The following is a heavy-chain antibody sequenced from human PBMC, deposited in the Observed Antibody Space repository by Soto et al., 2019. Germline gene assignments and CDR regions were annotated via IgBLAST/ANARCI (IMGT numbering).Heavy chain of an antibody. V-gene: IGHV4-59*01. CDR1: GGSIGRYY. Sequence: SETLSLTCTVSGGSIGRYYWSWIRRPPGKGLEWIGDIYYSGSTNYNPSLKSRVTISVDTSKNQFSLKLTSVTAADTAVYYCVREKYYESSGYYSLFDYWGQGTLVTVSS. D-gene: IGHD3-22*01. J-gene: IGHJ4*02. CDR2: IYYSGST. CDR3: VREKYYESSGYYSLFDY.